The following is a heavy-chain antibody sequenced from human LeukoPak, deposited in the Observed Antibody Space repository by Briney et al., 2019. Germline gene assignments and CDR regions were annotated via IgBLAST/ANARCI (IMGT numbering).Heavy chain of an antibody. CDR1: GFTLSRYS. J-gene: IGHJ4*02. D-gene: IGHD6-13*01. CDR3: ARLRIAAAGYYFDY. CDR2: ISTSSSYI. V-gene: IGHV3-21*01. Sequence: GGSLRLSCAASGFTLSRYSMNWVRQAPGKGLEWVSSISTSSSYIYYADSVKGRFTISRDNAKNSLYLQMNSLRAEDTAVYYCARLRIAAAGYYFDYWGQGTLVTVSS.